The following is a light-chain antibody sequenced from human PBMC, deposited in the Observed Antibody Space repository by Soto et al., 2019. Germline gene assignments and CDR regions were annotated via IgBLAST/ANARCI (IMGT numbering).Light chain of an antibody. J-gene: IGKJ3*01. Sequence: DIMMTQSPDSLALSLGERATINCKSSRSVLSSSNNKNFLAWYQQKPRQPPRLLIYWASTRESGVPDRFSGSGSGTDFTLTISSLQAEDVAVYYCQQYYTSPFTFGPGTKVEIK. V-gene: IGKV4-1*01. CDR1: RSVLSSSNNKNF. CDR3: QQYYTSPFT. CDR2: WAS.